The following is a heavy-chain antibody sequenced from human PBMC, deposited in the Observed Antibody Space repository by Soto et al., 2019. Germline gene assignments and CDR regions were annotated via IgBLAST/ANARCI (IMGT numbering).Heavy chain of an antibody. V-gene: IGHV3-15*01. CDR3: TTGEAAGIYYYYCMDV. J-gene: IGHJ6*02. CDR2: IKSKTDGGTT. Sequence: GGSLRLSCAASGFTFSNAWMSWVRQAPGKGLEWVGRIKSKTDGGTTDYAAPVKGRFTISRDNSKYTGYLQMNSLKTEDTAVYYCTTGEAAGIYYYYCMDVWGQGTTVTVSS. CDR1: GFTFSNAW. D-gene: IGHD6-13*01.